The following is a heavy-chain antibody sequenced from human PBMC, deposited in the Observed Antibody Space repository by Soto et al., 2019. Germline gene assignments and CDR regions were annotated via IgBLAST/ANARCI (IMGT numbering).Heavy chain of an antibody. V-gene: IGHV3-30*09. J-gene: IGHJ5*02. CDR3: ARHLASTVTTSDWFDP. CDR1: GFTFSSHA. CDR2: ISYDGSTT. D-gene: IGHD4-4*01. Sequence: PGGSLILSCAASGFTFSSHAMHWVRHAPGKGLEWLAIISYDGSTTYHAGSVKGRFAISRDNSKNTLYLQMNSLRTDDTAVYFCARHLASTVTTSDWFDPWGQGTLVTVSS.